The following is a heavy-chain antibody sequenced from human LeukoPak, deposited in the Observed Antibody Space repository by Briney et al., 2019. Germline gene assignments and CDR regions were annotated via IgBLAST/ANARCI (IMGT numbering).Heavy chain of an antibody. CDR3: ARGMITVLDY. D-gene: IGHD3-16*01. J-gene: IGHJ4*02. V-gene: IGHV3-23*01. CDR1: GFTFSSYA. Sequence: PGGSLRLSCAASGFTFSSYAMSWVRQAPGKGLEWVSAISGSGGTTYYADSVKGRFTISRDNSKNTLYLQMNSLRAEDTALYYCARGMITVLDYWGQGTLVTVSS. CDR2: ISGSGGTT.